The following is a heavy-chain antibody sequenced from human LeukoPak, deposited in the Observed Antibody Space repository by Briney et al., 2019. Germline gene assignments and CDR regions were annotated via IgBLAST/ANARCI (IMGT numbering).Heavy chain of an antibody. D-gene: IGHD3-22*01. CDR3: ARQDYDSSGYYSDY. V-gene: IGHV3-53*01. CDR1: GFTFSSYW. CDR2: IYSGGST. J-gene: IGHJ4*02. Sequence: GGSLRLSCAASGFTFSSYWMSWVRQAPGKGLEWVSVIYSGGSTYYADSVKGRFTISRDNSKNTLYLQMNSLRAEDTAVYYCARQDYDSSGYYSDYWGQGTLVTVSS.